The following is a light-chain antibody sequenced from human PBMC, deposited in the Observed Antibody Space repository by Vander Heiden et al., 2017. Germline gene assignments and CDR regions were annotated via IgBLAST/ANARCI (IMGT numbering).Light chain of an antibody. J-gene: IGLJ2*01. Sequence: QSVLTQPPSASGTPGPRVTISCSGSSSNVGNNSVYWYQHLPGTAPKLLIYRDFQRPSGVPDRFSASKSGTSASLAISGLRSEDEAHYYCAAWDNSLSVVFGGGTKLTVL. CDR1: SSNVGNNS. CDR3: AAWDNSLSVV. V-gene: IGLV1-47*01. CDR2: RDF.